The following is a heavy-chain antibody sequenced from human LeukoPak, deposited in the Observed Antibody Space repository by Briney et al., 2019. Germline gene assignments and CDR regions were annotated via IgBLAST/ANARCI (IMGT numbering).Heavy chain of an antibody. J-gene: IGHJ5*02. CDR3: AGVHHDVWSGYSLSDWFDP. CDR2: IKQDGSEK. V-gene: IGHV3-7*01. CDR1: GFTFSSYW. Sequence: PGGSLRLSCAASGFTFSSYWMSWVRQAPGKGLEWVANIKQDGSEKYYVDSVKGRFTISRDNAKNSLYLQMNSLRAEDTAVYYCAGVHHDVWSGYSLSDWFDPWGQGTLVTVSS. D-gene: IGHD3-3*01.